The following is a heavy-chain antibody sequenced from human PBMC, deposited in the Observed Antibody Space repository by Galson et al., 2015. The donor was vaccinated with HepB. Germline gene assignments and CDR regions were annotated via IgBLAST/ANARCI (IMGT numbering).Heavy chain of an antibody. CDR1: GYTFTRYG. CDR2: ISAYNGNT. CDR3: ARGGMAAIGGPTFDY. J-gene: IGHJ4*02. D-gene: IGHD5-24*01. Sequence: SVKVSCKASGYTFTRYGINWVRQAPEQGLEWMGWISAYNGNTAQKLQGRVTMTSDTSTSTAYMELRSLRSDDTAVYYCARGGMAAIGGPTFDYWGQGTLVTVSS. V-gene: IGHV1-18*01.